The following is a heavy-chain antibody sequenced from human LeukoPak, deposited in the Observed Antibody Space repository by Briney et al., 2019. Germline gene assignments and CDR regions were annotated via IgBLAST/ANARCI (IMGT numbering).Heavy chain of an antibody. CDR2: IKQDGSEK. V-gene: IGHV3-7*01. CDR1: GFTFSSYW. D-gene: IGHD6-6*01. CDR3: ARRGGSSSRRSPIDY. J-gene: IGHJ4*02. Sequence: PGGSLRLSCAASGFTFSSYWMSWVRQAPGKGLEWVANIKQDGSEKYYVDSVKGRFTISRDNAKNSLFLQMNGLGAEDTAVYYCARRGGSSSRRSPIDYWGQGTLVTVSS.